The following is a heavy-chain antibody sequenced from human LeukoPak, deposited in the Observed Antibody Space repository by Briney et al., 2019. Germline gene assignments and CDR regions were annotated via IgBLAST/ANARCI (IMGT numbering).Heavy chain of an antibody. Sequence: SETLSLTCTVSGGSISSYYWSWIRQLPGKGLEWIGYIYYSGSTNYNPSLKSRVTISVDTSKNQFSLKLSSVTAADTAVYYCARDGGYGDLHWGQGTLVTVSS. CDR3: ARDGGYGDLH. CDR1: GGSISSYY. V-gene: IGHV4-59*01. J-gene: IGHJ4*02. CDR2: IYYSGST. D-gene: IGHD4-17*01.